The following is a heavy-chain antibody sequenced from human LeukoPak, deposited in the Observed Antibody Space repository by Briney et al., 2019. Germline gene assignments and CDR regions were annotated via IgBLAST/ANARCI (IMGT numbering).Heavy chain of an antibody. J-gene: IGHJ4*02. CDR3: WIGSGVRYWSRGVCYTSDY. CDR2: IYPGDSDT. V-gene: IGHV5-51*01. D-gene: IGHD2-8*01. Sequence: GGSLQISCKGSGYRFTSYWIGWVRPMPGKGLEWMGIIYPGDSDTRYSPSFQGQVPISADKSLSTAYLQWSSLKASDTAMYYCWIGSGVRYWSRGVCYTSDYWGQGTLVTVSS. CDR1: GYRFTSYW.